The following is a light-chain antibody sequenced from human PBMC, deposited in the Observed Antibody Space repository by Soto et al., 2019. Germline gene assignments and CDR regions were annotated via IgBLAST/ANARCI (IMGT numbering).Light chain of an antibody. CDR2: DVS. CDR3: SSYTRSSTL. Sequence: QSALTQPASVSGSPGQSITISCTGVSSDVGGYNYVSWYQHHPGKAPKLMIYDVSNRPSGVSNRFSDSKSGNTASLIISGLQAEDEADYYCSSYTRSSTLFGGGTKLTVL. CDR1: SSDVGGYNY. V-gene: IGLV2-14*03. J-gene: IGLJ2*01.